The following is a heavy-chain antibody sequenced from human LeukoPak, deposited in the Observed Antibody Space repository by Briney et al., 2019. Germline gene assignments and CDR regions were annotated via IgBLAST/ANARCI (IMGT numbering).Heavy chain of an antibody. J-gene: IGHJ4*02. CDR2: ISSSTSII. D-gene: IGHD6-19*01. CDR1: GFTFSSYS. CDR3: ARGVRAVAGTVGVGY. Sequence: GGSLRLSCAASGFTFSSYSMSWVRQAPGKGLEWVSYISSSTSIIYYADSVKGRFTISRDNAKNSLYLQMNSLRAEDTAVYYCARGVRAVAGTVGVGYWGRGTLVTVSS. V-gene: IGHV3-48*04.